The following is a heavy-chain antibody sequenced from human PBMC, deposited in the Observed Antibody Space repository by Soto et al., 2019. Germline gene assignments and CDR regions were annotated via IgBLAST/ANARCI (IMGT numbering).Heavy chain of an antibody. V-gene: IGHV1-18*01. Sequence: GASVKPSCKASGYTFTSNGISWVRQAPKQGLEWMGWISAYNGNTNYAQKFQGRVTMTEDTSTDTAYMELSSLRSEDTAVYYCATVLNYYDSSGPNWFDPWGQGTLVTVSS. D-gene: IGHD3-22*01. CDR3: ATVLNYYDSSGPNWFDP. CDR2: ISAYNGNT. J-gene: IGHJ5*02. CDR1: GYTFTSNG.